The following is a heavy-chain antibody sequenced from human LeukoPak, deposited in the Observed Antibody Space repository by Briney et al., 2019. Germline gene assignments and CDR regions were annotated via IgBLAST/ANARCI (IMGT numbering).Heavy chain of an antibody. Sequence: ASVKVSCKASGYTFTSYAMHWVRQAPGQRLEWMGWINAGNGNTKYSQKFQGRVTITRDTSASTAYMELSSLRSEDTAVYYCASRRQYCSTTSCSATFDIWGQGTMVTVSS. CDR1: GYTFTSYA. CDR3: ASRRQYCSTTSCSATFDI. D-gene: IGHD2-2*01. V-gene: IGHV1-3*01. J-gene: IGHJ3*02. CDR2: INAGNGNT.